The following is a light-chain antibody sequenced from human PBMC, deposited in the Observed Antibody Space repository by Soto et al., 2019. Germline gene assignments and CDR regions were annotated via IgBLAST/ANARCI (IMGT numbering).Light chain of an antibody. V-gene: IGLV2-14*01. CDR1: SSDVGGYNY. CDR2: EVS. Sequence: QSALTQPASVSGSPGQSITISCTGTSSDVGGYNYVSWYQQHPGKAPKLMIFEVSNRPSGVSNRFSGSKSGNTASLTISGLQVEDEADYYCSSYTSVAKVVGTGTKLTVL. J-gene: IGLJ1*01. CDR3: SSYTSVAKV.